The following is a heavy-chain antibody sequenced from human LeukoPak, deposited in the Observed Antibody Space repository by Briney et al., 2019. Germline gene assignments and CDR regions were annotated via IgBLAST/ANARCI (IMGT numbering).Heavy chain of an antibody. J-gene: IGHJ5*02. CDR1: GGSISSSSYY. CDR2: IYYSGST. CDR3: ARDHQEWLVNRNWFDP. V-gene: IGHV4-39*07. D-gene: IGHD6-19*01. Sequence: PSETLSLTCTVSGGSISSSSYYWGWIRQPPGKGLEWIGSIYYSGSTYYNPFLKSRVTISVDTSKNQFSLKLSSVTAADTAVYYCARDHQEWLVNRNWFDPWGQGTLVTVSS.